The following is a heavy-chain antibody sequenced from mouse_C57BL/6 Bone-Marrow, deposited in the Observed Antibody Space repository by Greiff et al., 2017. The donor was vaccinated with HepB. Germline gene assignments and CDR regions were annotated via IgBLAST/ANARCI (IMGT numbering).Heavy chain of an antibody. V-gene: IGHV1-64*01. CDR1: GYTFTSYW. Sequence: QVQLQQSGAELVKPGASVKLYCKASGYTFTSYWMHWVKQSPGQGLEWIGMIHPNSGSTNYNEKFKSKATLTVDKSSSTAYMQLSSLTSEDSAVYYCARWTTVVAYYAMDYWGQGTSDTVSS. CDR3: ARWTTVVAYYAMDY. J-gene: IGHJ4*01. CDR2: IHPNSGST. D-gene: IGHD1-1*01.